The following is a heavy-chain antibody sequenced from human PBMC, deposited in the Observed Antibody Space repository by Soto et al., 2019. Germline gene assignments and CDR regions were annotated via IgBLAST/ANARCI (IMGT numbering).Heavy chain of an antibody. Sequence: PGGSLRLSCAASGFTFSDYYMSWIRQAPGKGLEWVSYISSSGSTIYYADSVKGRFTISRDNAKNSLYLQMNSLRAEDTAVYYCASGIVSNWNYGGGYYYYYGMDVWGQGTTVTVSS. V-gene: IGHV3-11*01. J-gene: IGHJ6*02. CDR3: ASGIVSNWNYGGGYYYYYGMDV. CDR2: ISSSGSTI. D-gene: IGHD1-7*01. CDR1: GFTFSDYY.